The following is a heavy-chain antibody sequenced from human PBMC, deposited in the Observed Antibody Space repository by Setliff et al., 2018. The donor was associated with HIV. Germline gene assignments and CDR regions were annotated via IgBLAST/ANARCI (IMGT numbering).Heavy chain of an antibody. J-gene: IGHJ4*02. D-gene: IGHD3-10*01. CDR3: SRLYGSGHYFAFDF. CDR1: GDSIGTGTHY. CDR2: LYGHSST. V-gene: IGHV4-39*01. Sequence: SETLSLTCNVSGDSIGTGTHYWAWIRQPPGKGLEWIGSLYGHSSTYYTKSLRGRVTISADTSKNQFSLRLSSVTALDTAVYYCSRLYGSGHYFAFDFWGQGVLVTVSS.